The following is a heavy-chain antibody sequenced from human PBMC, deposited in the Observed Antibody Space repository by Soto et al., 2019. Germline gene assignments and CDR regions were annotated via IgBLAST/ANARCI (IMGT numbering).Heavy chain of an antibody. Sequence: SETLSLTCTVSGVSVSTGGYFWTWIRQHPGKGLEWIGDIYYSGMTYYNPSLRGRVSISLDPSESQFSLKLNSVTAADTAVYYCARDSSGPGYSYGKFDYWGQGALVTVSS. CDR1: GVSVSTGGYF. CDR3: ARDSSGPGYSYGKFDY. D-gene: IGHD5-18*01. CDR2: IYYSGMT. J-gene: IGHJ4*02. V-gene: IGHV4-31*03.